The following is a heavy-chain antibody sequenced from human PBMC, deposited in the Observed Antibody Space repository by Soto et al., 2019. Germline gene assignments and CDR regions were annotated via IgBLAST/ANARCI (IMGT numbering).Heavy chain of an antibody. CDR1: GFTFTSFS. CDR2: ISYDGSIE. Sequence: QVQLVESGGGVVQPGRSLKLSCAASGFTFTSFSMQWVRQAPGKGLEWVAVISYDGSIEYYADSVKGRFTISRDNSKNILYLQMYSLRTEDTAVYFCAREWSTSGDLDYWGQGTLVTVSS. D-gene: IGHD3-10*01. V-gene: IGHV3-30-3*01. J-gene: IGHJ4*02. CDR3: AREWSTSGDLDY.